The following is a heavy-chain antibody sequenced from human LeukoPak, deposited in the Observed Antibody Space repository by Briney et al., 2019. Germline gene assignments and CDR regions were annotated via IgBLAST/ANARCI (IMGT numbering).Heavy chain of an antibody. CDR1: GFTFSSYA. J-gene: IGHJ4*02. CDR2: INGGGVNT. CDR3: AKGGKWDVTPFDY. V-gene: IGHV3-23*01. D-gene: IGHD1-26*01. Sequence: HPGGSLRLSCAASGFTFSSYAMSWVRQAPGKGLEWVSTINGGGVNTHYADSVGGRFTISRDNSKNTLFLQMNSLRDEDTAVYYCAKGGKWDVTPFDYWGQGTLVTVSS.